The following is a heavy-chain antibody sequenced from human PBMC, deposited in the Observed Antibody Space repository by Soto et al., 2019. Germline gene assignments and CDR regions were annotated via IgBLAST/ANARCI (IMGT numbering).Heavy chain of an antibody. CDR3: AKCSESGYDGDNWFDP. V-gene: IGHV3-33*06. CDR2: IWYDGSNK. Sequence: GGSLRLSCAASGFTFSSYGMHWVRQAPGKGLEWVAVIWYDGSNKYYADSVKGRFTISRDNSKNTLYLQMNSLRAEDTAVYYCAKCSESGYDGDNWFDPWGQGTLVTVLS. CDR1: GFTFSSYG. D-gene: IGHD5-12*01. J-gene: IGHJ5*02.